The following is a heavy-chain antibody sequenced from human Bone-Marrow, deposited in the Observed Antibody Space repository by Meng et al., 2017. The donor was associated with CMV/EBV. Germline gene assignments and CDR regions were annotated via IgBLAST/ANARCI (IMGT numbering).Heavy chain of an antibody. CDR2: TSYDGRNK. Sequence: GESLKISCAASGFTFNNYAMHWVRQAPGKGLEWVAVTSYDGRNKYDADSVKGRFTISRDNSKNTLFLQMNSLRAEDTAVYYCARGGNSFWSGYFYGMDVWGQGTTVTVSS. CDR1: GFTFNNYA. CDR3: ARGGNSFWSGYFYGMDV. J-gene: IGHJ6*02. D-gene: IGHD3-3*01. V-gene: IGHV3-30*04.